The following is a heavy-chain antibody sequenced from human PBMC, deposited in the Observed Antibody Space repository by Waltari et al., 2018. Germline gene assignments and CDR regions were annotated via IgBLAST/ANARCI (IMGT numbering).Heavy chain of an antibody. D-gene: IGHD3-3*01. V-gene: IGHV1-69-2*01. CDR1: GYTFTDYY. J-gene: IGHJ6*03. CDR3: ATPRGYYYYMDV. CDR2: VDPEDCET. Sequence: EVQLVQSGAEVKKPGSTVKISCKASGYTFTDYYMHWVQQAPGKGVEWMGRVDPEDCETIYAEKFQGRVTINADTSTDTAYMELSSLRSEDTAVYYCATPRGYYYYMDVWGKGTTVTVSS.